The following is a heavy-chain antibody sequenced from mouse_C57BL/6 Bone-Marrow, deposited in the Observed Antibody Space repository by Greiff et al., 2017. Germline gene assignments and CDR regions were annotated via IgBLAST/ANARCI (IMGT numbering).Heavy chain of an antibody. J-gene: IGHJ1*03. CDR2: IWTGGGT. Sequence: VHLVESGPGLVAPSQSLSITCTVSGFSLTSYAISWVRQPPGKGLEWLGVIWTGGGTNYNSALKSRLSISKDNSKSQVFLKMNSLQTDDTARYYCARALYGSSYWYFDVWGTGTTVTVSS. CDR3: ARALYGSSYWYFDV. CDR1: GFSLTSYA. V-gene: IGHV2-9-1*01. D-gene: IGHD1-1*01.